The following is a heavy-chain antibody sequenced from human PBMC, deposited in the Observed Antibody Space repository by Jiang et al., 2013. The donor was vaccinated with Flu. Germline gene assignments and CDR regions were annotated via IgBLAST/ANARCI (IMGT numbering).Heavy chain of an antibody. CDR2: ISYDGSNK. CDR3: AKGGYWADY. Sequence: QLLESGGGVVQPGRSLRLSCAASGFTFSSYGMHWVRQAPGKGLEWVAVISYDGSNKYYADSVKGRFTISRDNSKNTLYLQMNSLRAEDTAVYYCAKGGYWADYWGQGTLVTVSS. D-gene: IGHD3-22*01. CDR1: GFTFSSYG. J-gene: IGHJ4*02. V-gene: IGHV3-30*18.